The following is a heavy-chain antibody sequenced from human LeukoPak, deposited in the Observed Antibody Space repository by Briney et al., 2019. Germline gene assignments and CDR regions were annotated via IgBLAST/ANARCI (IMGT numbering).Heavy chain of an antibody. CDR3: ARANDYGDPLPRYMDV. CDR1: GGSFSGYY. Sequence: PSETLSLTCAVYGGSFSGYYWSWIRQPPGKGLEWIGEINHSGSTNYNPSLKSRVTISVDKSKNQFSLKVSSVTAADTAVYYCARANDYGDPLPRYMDVWGKGTTVTVS. CDR2: INHSGST. D-gene: IGHD4-17*01. V-gene: IGHV4-34*01. J-gene: IGHJ6*03.